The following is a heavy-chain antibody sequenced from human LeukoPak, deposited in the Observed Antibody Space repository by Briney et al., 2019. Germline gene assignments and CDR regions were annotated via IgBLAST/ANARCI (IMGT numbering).Heavy chain of an antibody. J-gene: IGHJ4*02. CDR3: ARVSVDGSGSYYPV. Sequence: GGSLRLSCAASGFTFSSYAMHWVRQAPGKGLEWVAVISYDGSNKYYADSVKGRFTISRDNSKNTLYLQMNSLRAEDTAVYYCARVSVDGSGSYYPVWGQGTLVTVSS. D-gene: IGHD3-10*01. CDR1: GFTFSSYA. V-gene: IGHV3-30*14. CDR2: ISYDGSNK.